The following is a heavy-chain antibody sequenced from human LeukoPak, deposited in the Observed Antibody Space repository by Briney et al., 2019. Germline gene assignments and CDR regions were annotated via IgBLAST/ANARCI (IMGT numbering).Heavy chain of an antibody. Sequence: SETLSLTCTVSGGSISSSRYYWGWIRQPPGKGLEWIGSIYDGGSTYYNPSLKSRVTISVDTSKKQFSLKLSSVTAADTAVYYCARLPYDILTGYFSSAFDYWGQGTLVTVSS. CDR1: GGSISSSRYY. J-gene: IGHJ4*02. V-gene: IGHV4-39*01. D-gene: IGHD3-9*01. CDR2: IYDGGST. CDR3: ARLPYDILTGYFSSAFDY.